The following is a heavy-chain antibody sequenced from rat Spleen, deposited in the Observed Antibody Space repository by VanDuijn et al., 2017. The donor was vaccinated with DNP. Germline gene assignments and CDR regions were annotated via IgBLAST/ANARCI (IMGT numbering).Heavy chain of an antibody. J-gene: IGHJ4*01. Sequence: EVQLVESGGGLVQPGRSMKLSCAASGFTFSHYYMAWVRQAPTKGLEWVASISTGGGNTYYRDSVKGRFTISRDNAKSTLYLQMDSLRSEDTATYYCERQGYYGWNYAMDAWGQGTSVTVSS. CDR3: ERQGYYGWNYAMDA. CDR1: GFTFSHYY. D-gene: IGHD1-6*01. CDR2: ISTGGGNT. V-gene: IGHV5-25*01.